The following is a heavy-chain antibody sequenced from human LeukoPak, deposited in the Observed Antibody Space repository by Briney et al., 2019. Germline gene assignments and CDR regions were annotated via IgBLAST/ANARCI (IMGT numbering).Heavy chain of an antibody. Sequence: GGSLRLSCAASGFTFSNAWMSWVRQAPGKGLEWVARIKSKTDGGTTDYAAPGKGRFTISRDDSKNTLYLQMNSLNTEDTAVYCCTTDPLTIWGQGTLVTVSS. J-gene: IGHJ4*02. D-gene: IGHD3-10*01. CDR3: TTDPLTI. CDR1: GFTFSNAW. CDR2: IKSKTDGGTT. V-gene: IGHV3-15*01.